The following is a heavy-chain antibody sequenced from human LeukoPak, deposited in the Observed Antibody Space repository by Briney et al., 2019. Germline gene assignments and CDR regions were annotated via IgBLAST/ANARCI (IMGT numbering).Heavy chain of an antibody. J-gene: IGHJ2*01. Sequence: PSETLSLTCTVSGGSISSYYWSWLRQPPGKGLEWIGYIYYSGSTNYNPSLKSRVTISVDTSKNQFSLKLSSVTAADTAVYYCALGPSRWYFDLWGRGTLVTVSS. CDR2: IYYSGST. CDR1: GGSISSYY. V-gene: IGHV4-59*01. CDR3: ALGPSRWYFDL.